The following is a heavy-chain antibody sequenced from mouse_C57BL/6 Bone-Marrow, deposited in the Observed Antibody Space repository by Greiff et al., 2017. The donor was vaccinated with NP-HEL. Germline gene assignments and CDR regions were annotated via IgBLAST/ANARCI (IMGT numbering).Heavy chain of an antibody. CDR2: IHPRSGNT. D-gene: IGHD1-1*01. CDR3: AFAVYVITTVLLDY. Sequence: QVQLQQSGAELARPGASVKLSCKASGYTFTSYGISWVKQRTGQGLEWIGEIHPRSGNTYYNEKFKGKATLTADKSSSTAYMELRSLTFEASAVYFCAFAVYVITTVLLDYWGQGTTLTVSS. J-gene: IGHJ2*01. CDR1: GYTFTSYG. V-gene: IGHV1-81*01.